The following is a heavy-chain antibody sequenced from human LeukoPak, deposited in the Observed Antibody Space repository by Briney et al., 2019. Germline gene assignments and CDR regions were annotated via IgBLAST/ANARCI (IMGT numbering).Heavy chain of an antibody. CDR2: ISAYNGNT. V-gene: IGHV1-18*01. Sequence: ASVKVSCKASGYTFTSYGISWVRQAPGQGLEWMGWISAYNGNTNYAQKLQGRVTMTTDTSTSTAYMELRSLRSDDTAMYYCARALGALYYYYYMDVWGKGTTVTVSS. D-gene: IGHD1-26*01. J-gene: IGHJ6*03. CDR3: ARALGALYYYYYMDV. CDR1: GYTFTSYG.